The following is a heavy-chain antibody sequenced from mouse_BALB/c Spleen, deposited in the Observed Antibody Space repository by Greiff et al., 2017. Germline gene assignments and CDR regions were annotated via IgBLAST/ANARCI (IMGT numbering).Heavy chain of an antibody. CDR1: GFTFSSFG. Sequence: EVQGVESGGGLVQPGGSRKLSCAASGFTFSSFGMHWVRQAPEKGLEWVAYISSGSSTIYYADTVKGRFTISRDNPKNTLFLQMTSLRSEDTAMYYCARSGGDWGQGTLVTVSA. D-gene: IGHD3-2*02. J-gene: IGHJ3*01. CDR2: ISSGSSTI. CDR3: ARSGGD. V-gene: IGHV5-17*02.